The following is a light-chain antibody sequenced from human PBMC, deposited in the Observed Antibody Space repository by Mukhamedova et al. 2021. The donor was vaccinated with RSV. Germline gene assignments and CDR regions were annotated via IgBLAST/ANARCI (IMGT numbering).Light chain of an antibody. CDR3: QQYNRGYT. CDR2: KAS. V-gene: IGKV1-5*03. Sequence: WYQRRVHGKAPKLLIYKASILQSGVPSRFSGSGSGTDFTLTVSSLQPDDLATYYCQQYNRGYTFGQGTKLEIK. J-gene: IGKJ2*01.